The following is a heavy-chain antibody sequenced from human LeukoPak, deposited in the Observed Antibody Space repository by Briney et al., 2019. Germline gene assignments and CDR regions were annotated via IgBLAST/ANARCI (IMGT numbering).Heavy chain of an antibody. J-gene: IGHJ5*02. D-gene: IGHD3-10*01. CDR1: GYTFTSYG. V-gene: IGHV1-18*01. Sequence: ASVKVSCKASGYTFTSYGISWVRQAPGQGLEWMGWISAYNGNTNYAQKLQGRVTMATDTSTCTAYMELRSLRSDDTAVYYCARDSGLLWFGDGGFDPWGQGTLVTVSS. CDR3: ARDSGLLWFGDGGFDP. CDR2: ISAYNGNT.